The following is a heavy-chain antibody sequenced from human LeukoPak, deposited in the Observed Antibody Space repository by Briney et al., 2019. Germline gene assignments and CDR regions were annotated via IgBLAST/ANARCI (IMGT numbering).Heavy chain of an antibody. CDR1: GGSISSGDYY. J-gene: IGHJ6*03. D-gene: IGHD2-2*01. CDR2: IYTSGST. Sequence: PSETLSLTCTVSGGSISSGDYYWSWIRQPAGKGLVWIGRIYTSGSTNYNPSLKSRVTISVDTSKNQFSLKLSSVTAADTAVYYCARGGYCSSTSCPQSRYYYYMDVWGEGTTVTVSS. CDR3: ARGGYCSSTSCPQSRYYYYMDV. V-gene: IGHV4-61*02.